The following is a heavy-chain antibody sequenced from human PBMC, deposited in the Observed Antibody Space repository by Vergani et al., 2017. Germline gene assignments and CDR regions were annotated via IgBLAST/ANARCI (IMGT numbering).Heavy chain of an antibody. Sequence: EVQLVQSGAEVKKPGESLKISCKGSGYSFTSYWIGWVRQMPGKGLEWMGIIYPGDSDTRYSPSFQGQVTISADKSISTAYLQWSSLKASDTAMYYGAGRDGDIVATTRRGGNDAFDIWGQGTMVTVSS. V-gene: IGHV5-51*01. D-gene: IGHD5-12*01. CDR3: AGRDGDIVATTRRGGNDAFDI. CDR2: IYPGDSDT. J-gene: IGHJ3*02. CDR1: GYSFTSYW.